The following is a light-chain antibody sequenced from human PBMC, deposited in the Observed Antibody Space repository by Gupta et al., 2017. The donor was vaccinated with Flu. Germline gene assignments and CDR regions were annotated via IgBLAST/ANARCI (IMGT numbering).Light chain of an antibody. CDR3: QQRSNWPGT. CDR1: QSVSRY. V-gene: IGKV3-11*01. J-gene: IGKJ3*01. CDR2: DAS. Sequence: DIVLTPSPATLSLSPGERATLSCRASQSVSRYLAWYQQKPGQAPRLLIYDASNRATGTPARFSGGGSGTDFTLTISSLEPEDFAVYYCQQRSNWPGTFGPGTKVDI.